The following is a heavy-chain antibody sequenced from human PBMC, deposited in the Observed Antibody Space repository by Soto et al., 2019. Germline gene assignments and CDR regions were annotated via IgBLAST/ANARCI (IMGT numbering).Heavy chain of an antibody. CDR1: GFTFSSYA. Sequence: EVQLLESGGGLVQPGGSLRLSCAASGFTFSSYAMSWVRQAQGKGLEWVSAISGSGGSTYYADSLKGRFTISRDNDKNTLYLQLHSLRDDDTAVDYCAKDLEGSSWPQFLAYWGRGTLVAVSS. V-gene: IGHV3-23*01. CDR3: AKDLEGSSWPQFLAY. CDR2: ISGSGGST. J-gene: IGHJ4*02. D-gene: IGHD6-13*01.